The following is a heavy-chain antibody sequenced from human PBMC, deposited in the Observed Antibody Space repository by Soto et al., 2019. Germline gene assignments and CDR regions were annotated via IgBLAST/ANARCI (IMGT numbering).Heavy chain of an antibody. D-gene: IGHD3-10*01. CDR1: GDSVSSNSAA. J-gene: IGHJ4*02. CDR2: TYYRSKWYN. Sequence: SQTLSLTCAISGDSVSSNSAAWNLIRQSPSRGLEWLGRTYYRSKWYNDYAVSVKSRITINPDTSKNQFSLQLNSVTPEDTAVYYCARDRVTMARGVTVYYFDYWGQGTLVTVSS. CDR3: ARDRVTMARGVTVYYFDY. V-gene: IGHV6-1*01.